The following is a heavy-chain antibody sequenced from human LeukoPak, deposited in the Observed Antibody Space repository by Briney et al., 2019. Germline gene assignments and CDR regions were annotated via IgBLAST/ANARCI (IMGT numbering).Heavy chain of an antibody. V-gene: IGHV1-69*13. Sequence: ASVKVSCKASGGTFSSYAISWVRQAPGQGLEWMGGIIPIFGTANYAQKFQGRVTITADESTSTAYMELSSLRSEDTAVYYCAREGIYYYDSSGYPYYFDYRGQGTLVTVSS. CDR2: IIPIFGTA. CDR1: GGTFSSYA. D-gene: IGHD3-22*01. CDR3: AREGIYYYDSSGYPYYFDY. J-gene: IGHJ4*02.